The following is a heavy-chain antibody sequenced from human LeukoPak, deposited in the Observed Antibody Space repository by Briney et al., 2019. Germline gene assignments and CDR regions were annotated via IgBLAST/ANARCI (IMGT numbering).Heavy chain of an antibody. CDR3: ARGGAGTLEAVD. J-gene: IGHJ4*02. V-gene: IGHV1-8*02. CDR1: GYTFTGYY. Sequence: ASVKVSCKASGYTFTGYYMHWVRQAPGQGLEWMGWMNPNSGDTGYAQKFQGRVTMTRNTSISTAYMELSSLRSEDTGVYYCARGGAGTLEAVDWGQGTLVTVS. CDR2: MNPNSGDT. D-gene: IGHD6-19*01.